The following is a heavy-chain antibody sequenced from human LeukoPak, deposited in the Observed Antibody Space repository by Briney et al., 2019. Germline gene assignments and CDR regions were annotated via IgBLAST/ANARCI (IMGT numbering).Heavy chain of an antibody. D-gene: IGHD3-9*01. V-gene: IGHV3-73*01. CDR1: GFTFSGSA. CDR3: TRSVGDYDILTGYRLYYYYMDV. CDR2: IRSKANSYAT. Sequence: GGSLRLSCAASGFTFSGSAMHWVRQASGKGLEWVGRIRSKANSYATAYAASVKGRFTISRDDSKNTAYLQMNSLKTEDTAVYYCTRSVGDYDILTGYRLYYYYMDVWGKGTTVTVSS. J-gene: IGHJ6*03.